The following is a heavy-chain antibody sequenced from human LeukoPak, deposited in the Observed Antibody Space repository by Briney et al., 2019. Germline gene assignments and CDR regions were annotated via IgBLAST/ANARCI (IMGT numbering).Heavy chain of an antibody. CDR1: GFTFSSYS. D-gene: IGHD6-13*01. Sequence: GSLRLSCAASGFTFSSYSMHWVRQAPGRGLEWVALISKSGDNKYYADSVRGRFTTSRDNSKSTLDLQMSGLRAEDTAICYCAADGPSTWYGDFDFWGQGTLVTVSS. CDR3: AADGPSTWYGDFDF. CDR2: ISKSGDNK. J-gene: IGHJ4*02. V-gene: IGHV3-30*03.